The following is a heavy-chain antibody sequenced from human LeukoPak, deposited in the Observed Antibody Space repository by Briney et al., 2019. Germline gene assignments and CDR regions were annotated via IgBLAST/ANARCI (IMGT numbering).Heavy chain of an antibody. CDR1: GGSISSYY. CDR3: ARGAILGVVTNAFDI. V-gene: IGHV4-59*01. D-gene: IGHD3-3*01. CDR2: IYYSGST. Sequence: SETLSLTCTVSGGSISSYYGSWIRQPPGKGLEWIGYIYYSGSTNYNPSLKSRVTISVDTSKNQFSLKLSSVTAADTAVYYCARGAILGVVTNAFDIWGQGTMVTVSS. J-gene: IGHJ3*02.